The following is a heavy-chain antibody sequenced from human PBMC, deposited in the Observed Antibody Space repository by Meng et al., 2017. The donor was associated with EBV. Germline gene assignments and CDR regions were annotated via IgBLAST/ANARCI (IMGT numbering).Heavy chain of an antibody. J-gene: IGHJ5*02. D-gene: IGHD6-19*01. CDR2: MNPNNGNT. CDR1: GYTFTNYD. Sequence: QVQLVQSGAEVKKXXXXXKXXGXXSGYTFTNYDINWVRQATGQGLEWMGWMNPNNGNTGYAQKFQGRVTMTRNPSINTAYMELTSLTSEDTAVYYCARGETVAGTWWFDPWGQGTLVTVSS. V-gene: IGHV1-8*01. CDR3: ARGETVAGTWWFDP.